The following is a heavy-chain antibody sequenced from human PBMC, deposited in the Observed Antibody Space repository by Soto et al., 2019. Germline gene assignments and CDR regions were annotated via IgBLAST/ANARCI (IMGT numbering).Heavy chain of an antibody. CDR3: GRGPSPRAPAGGTPYYFAMDV. CDR1: GYDFTAYD. CDR2: MNPINGAT. Sequence: QVQLVQPGAEVKQSGASVKVSCKASGYDFTAYDINWVRQASGQGLEWMGWMNPINGATGFAQRFQGRVSMTRNTATDTAYVDLTGLRSDDTAVYYCGRGPSPRAPAGGTPYYFAMDVWGQGTTVTVSS. D-gene: IGHD6-13*01. V-gene: IGHV1-8*02. J-gene: IGHJ6*02.